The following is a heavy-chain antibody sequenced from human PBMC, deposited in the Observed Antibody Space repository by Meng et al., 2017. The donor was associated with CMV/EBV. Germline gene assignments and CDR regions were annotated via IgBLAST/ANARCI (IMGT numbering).Heavy chain of an antibody. Sequence: SVKVSCKASGYTFTSYYMHWVRQAPGQGLEWMGIINPSGGSTSYAQKFQGRVTMTRDTSTSTVYMELSSLRSEDTAVYYCARELRPESIALRGNYYYSMDVWGQGTTVTVSS. J-gene: IGHJ6*02. CDR2: INPSGGST. CDR3: ARELRPESIALRGNYYYSMDV. V-gene: IGHV1-46*01. D-gene: IGHD6-6*01. CDR1: GYTFTSYY.